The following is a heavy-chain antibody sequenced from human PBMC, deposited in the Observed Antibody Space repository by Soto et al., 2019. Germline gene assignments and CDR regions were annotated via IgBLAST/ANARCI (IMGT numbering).Heavy chain of an antibody. D-gene: IGHD1-7*01. CDR2: IIPIFGTA. J-gene: IGHJ6*02. CDR3: AREKRWNYLYYYGMDV. Sequence: QVQLVQSGAEVKKPGSSVKVSCKASGGTFSSYAISWVRQAPGQGLEWMGGIIPIFGTANYAQKFQGRVTVTADESTSTAYMELSSLKSEDTAVYYCAREKRWNYLYYYGMDVWGQGTTVTVSS. V-gene: IGHV1-69*12. CDR1: GGTFSSYA.